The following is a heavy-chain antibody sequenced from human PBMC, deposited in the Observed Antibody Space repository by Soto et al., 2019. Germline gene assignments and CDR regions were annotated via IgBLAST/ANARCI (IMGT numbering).Heavy chain of an antibody. J-gene: IGHJ5*02. V-gene: IGHV1-46*01. CDR3: ARGDIVLVPASEGNWFDP. Sequence: ASVKVSCKASAYSFTTYHIHWVRQAPGQGLEWMGLINPDAGATNYAQRFQGRLRLTRDTSTSTVYMELRSLRFDDTAVYYCARGDIVLVPASEGNWFDPWGQGTLVTVSS. CDR1: AYSFTTYH. CDR2: INPDAGAT. D-gene: IGHD2-2*01.